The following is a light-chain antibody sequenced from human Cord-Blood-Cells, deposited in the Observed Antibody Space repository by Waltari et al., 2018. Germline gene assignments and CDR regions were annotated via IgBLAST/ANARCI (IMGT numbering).Light chain of an antibody. J-gene: IGLJ2*01. V-gene: IGLV3-19*01. CDR2: GKN. Sequence: SSELTQDPAVSVALGQTVRITCPGDSLRRYYASWYQQKPGQAPVLVIYGKNNRPPGIPDRFSGSSSGNTASLTITGAQAEDEADYYCNSRDSSGNHVVFGGGTKLTVL. CDR3: NSRDSSGNHVV. CDR1: SLRRYY.